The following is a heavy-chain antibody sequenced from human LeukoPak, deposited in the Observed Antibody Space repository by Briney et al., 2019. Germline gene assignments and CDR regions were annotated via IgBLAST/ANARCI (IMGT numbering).Heavy chain of an antibody. CDR2: IYPGDSDS. Sequence: GESLKISCKGSGYIFPSYWIAWVRPMPGKGLELMGIIYPGDSDSRYSPSFQGQVTISADKSITTAYLHLSSLKASDTALYYCARQDGRALCYFDYWGQGTLVTVSS. V-gene: IGHV5-51*01. CDR1: GYIFPSYW. J-gene: IGHJ4*02. D-gene: IGHD5-24*01. CDR3: ARQDGRALCYFDY.